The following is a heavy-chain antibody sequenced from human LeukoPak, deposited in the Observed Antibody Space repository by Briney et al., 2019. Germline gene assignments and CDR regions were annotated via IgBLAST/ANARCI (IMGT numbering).Heavy chain of an antibody. J-gene: IGHJ4*02. CDR2: ISGSGGST. Sequence: GGSLRLSCAASGFTFSSYVMSWVRQAPGKGLEWVSAISGSGGSTYYADSVKGRFTISRDNSKNTLYLQMNSLRAEDTAVYYCANRGYSGYASDYWGQGTLVTVSS. CDR3: ANRGYSGYASDY. V-gene: IGHV3-23*01. D-gene: IGHD5-12*01. CDR1: GFTFSSYV.